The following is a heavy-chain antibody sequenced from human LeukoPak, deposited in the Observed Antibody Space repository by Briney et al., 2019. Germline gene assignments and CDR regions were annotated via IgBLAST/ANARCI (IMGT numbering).Heavy chain of an antibody. CDR3: AREPRTTVTTDY. J-gene: IGHJ4*02. V-gene: IGHV4-30-4*01. CDR2: IYYSGST. CDR1: GGSISSGDCY. Sequence: SETLSLTCTVSGGSISSGDCYWSWIRQPPGKGLEWIGYIYYSGSTYYNPSLKSRVTISVDTSKNQFSLKLSSVTAADTAVYYCAREPRTTVTTDYWGQGTLDTVSS. D-gene: IGHD4-17*01.